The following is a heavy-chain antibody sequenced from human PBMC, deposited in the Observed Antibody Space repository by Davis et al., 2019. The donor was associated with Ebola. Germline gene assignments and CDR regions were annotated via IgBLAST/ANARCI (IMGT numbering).Heavy chain of an antibody. J-gene: IGHJ4*02. Sequence: GESLKISCAASGFTFASYSMNWVRQAPGKGLEWVSHISSSISSNIYYADSVRGRFTIPRDNAKNSLYLQMNSLRAEDTAVYYCASRRGGPQNGWDILAGYPWGQGTLVTVSS. CDR1: GFTFASYS. D-gene: IGHD3-9*01. V-gene: IGHV3-48*01. CDR3: ASRRGGPQNGWDILAGYP. CDR2: ISSSISSNI.